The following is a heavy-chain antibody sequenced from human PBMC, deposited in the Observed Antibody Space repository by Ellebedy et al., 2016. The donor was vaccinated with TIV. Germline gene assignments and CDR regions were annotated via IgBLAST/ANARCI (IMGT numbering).Heavy chain of an antibody. V-gene: IGHV3-33*01. CDR2: IWYDGSNK. D-gene: IGHD3-22*01. CDR1: GFTFSSYG. J-gene: IGHJ6*02. Sequence: GESLKISCAASGFTFSSYGMHWVRQAPGKGLEWVAVIWYDGSNKYYADSVKGRFTISRDNSKNTLYLQMNSLRAEDTAVYYCASAQWLFPPHYYYYGMDVWGQGTTVTVSS. CDR3: ASAQWLFPPHYYYYGMDV.